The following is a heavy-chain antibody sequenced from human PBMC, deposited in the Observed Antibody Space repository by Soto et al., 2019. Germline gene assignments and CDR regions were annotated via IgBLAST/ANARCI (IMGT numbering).Heavy chain of an antibody. CDR2: IYYTGST. V-gene: IGHV4-39*01. D-gene: IGHD3-22*01. CDR3: ARQRRYYYDSSGYPDY. CDR1: GGSISSSSYY. J-gene: IGHJ4*02. Sequence: SETLSLTCTVSGGSISSSSYYWGWIRQPPGKGLEWIGSIYYTGSTYYNPSLKSRVTISVDTSRNQFSLKLSSVTAADTAVYYCARQRRYYYDSSGYPDYWGQGTLVTVSS.